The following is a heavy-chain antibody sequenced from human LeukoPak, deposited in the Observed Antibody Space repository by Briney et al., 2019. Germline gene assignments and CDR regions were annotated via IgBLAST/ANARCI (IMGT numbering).Heavy chain of an antibody. V-gene: IGHV3-48*01. Sequence: QPGGSLRLSCAASGFTFSSYSMNWVRQAPGKGLEWVSYISSSSSTIYHADSVKGRFTISRDNAKNSLYLQMNSLRAEDTAVYYCAKVAGPYYYYYMDVWGEGTTVTVSS. D-gene: IGHD6-19*01. CDR2: ISSSSSTI. J-gene: IGHJ6*03. CDR3: AKVAGPYYYYYMDV. CDR1: GFTFSSYS.